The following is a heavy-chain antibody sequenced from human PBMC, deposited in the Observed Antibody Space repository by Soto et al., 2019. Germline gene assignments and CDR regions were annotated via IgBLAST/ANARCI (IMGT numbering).Heavy chain of an antibody. V-gene: IGHV3-74*01. D-gene: IGHD2-15*01. CDR3: ARVRCSGGSCRDAYDI. CDR1: GFTFSTYW. J-gene: IGHJ3*02. Sequence: EVQLVESGGGLVQPGGSQRLSCAASGFTFSTYWMHWVRQAPGKGLVWVSRINSDGSSTSYADSVKGRFSISRDNAKNTLYLQMNSLRAEDTAMYYGARVRCSGGSCRDAYDIWGQGTMVTVSS. CDR2: INSDGSST.